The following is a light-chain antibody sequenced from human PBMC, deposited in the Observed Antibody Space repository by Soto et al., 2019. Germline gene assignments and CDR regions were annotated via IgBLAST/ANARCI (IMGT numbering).Light chain of an antibody. CDR3: SSYTSSITYV. V-gene: IGLV2-14*01. CDR1: NSDVGGYNY. Sequence: QSALTQPASVSGSPGQSITISCTGTNSDVGGYNYVSWYQQHPGKAPKLMIYDVTNRPSGVSNRFSGSKSGNTASLTISGLQAEDEADYYCSSYTSSITYVFRTGTKVTVL. CDR2: DVT. J-gene: IGLJ1*01.